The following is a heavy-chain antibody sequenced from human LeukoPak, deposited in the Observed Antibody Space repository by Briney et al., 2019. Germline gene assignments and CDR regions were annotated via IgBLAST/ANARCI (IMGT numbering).Heavy chain of an antibody. D-gene: IGHD6-13*01. Sequence: PGGSLRLPCAASGFTVSSNSMTWVRQAPGKGLEWVSVIYSGGTTYYADSVKGRFTISRDNSKSTLYLQMNSLRLEDTAVYYCASSSWSRSSWFDPWGQGTLVTVSS. CDR3: ASSSWSRSSWFDP. J-gene: IGHJ5*02. CDR2: IYSGGTT. CDR1: GFTVSSNS. V-gene: IGHV3-66*02.